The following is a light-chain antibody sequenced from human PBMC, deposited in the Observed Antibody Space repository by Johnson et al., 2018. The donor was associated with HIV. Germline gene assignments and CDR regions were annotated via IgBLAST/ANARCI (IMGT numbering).Light chain of an antibody. J-gene: IGLJ1*01. CDR2: ENN. CDR1: SSNIGSND. Sequence: QSVLTQPPSVSAAPGQKVTVSCSGSSSNIGSNDVSWYQQFPGAAPKLLIYENNKRHSGIPDRFSGSKSGTSATLGITGLQTADEADYSCATWDRSLSAGRNYVFGTGTKVTVL. V-gene: IGLV1-51*02. CDR3: ATWDRSLSAGRNYV.